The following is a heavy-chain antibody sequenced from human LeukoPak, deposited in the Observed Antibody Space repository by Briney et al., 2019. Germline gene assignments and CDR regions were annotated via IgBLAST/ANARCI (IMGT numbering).Heavy chain of an antibody. J-gene: IGHJ4*02. CDR1: GFTFSNFP. CDR3: ARELGREPSRDY. Sequence: TGGSLRLSCAASGFTFSNFPMSWVRQAPGKGLEWVSSITRSGDSTYSADSVKGRFTISRDNSKNTLYLQMNSLRAEDTAVYYCARELGREPSRDYWGQGTLVTVSS. D-gene: IGHD1-26*01. V-gene: IGHV3-23*01. CDR2: ITRSGDST.